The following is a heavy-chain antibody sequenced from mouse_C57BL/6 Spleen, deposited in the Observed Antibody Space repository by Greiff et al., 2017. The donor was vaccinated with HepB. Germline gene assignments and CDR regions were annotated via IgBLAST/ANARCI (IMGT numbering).Heavy chain of an antibody. J-gene: IGHJ4*01. D-gene: IGHD3-2*02. Sequence: EVMLVESGGDLVKPGGSLKLSCAASGFTFSSYGMSWVRQTPDKRLEWVATISSGGSYTYYPDSVKGRFTISRDNAKNTLYLQMSSLKSEDTAMYYCARHTDSSGLMDYWGQGTSVTVSS. V-gene: IGHV5-6*01. CDR3: ARHTDSSGLMDY. CDR1: GFTFSSYG. CDR2: ISSGGSYT.